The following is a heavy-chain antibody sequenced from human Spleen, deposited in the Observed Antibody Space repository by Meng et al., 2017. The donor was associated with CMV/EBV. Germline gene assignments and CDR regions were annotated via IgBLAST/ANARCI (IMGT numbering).Heavy chain of an antibody. CDR3: ARADGVDTAMVMTLDTLDV. J-gene: IGHJ6*02. CDR2: ISSSSSYI. CDR1: GFTFSSYS. D-gene: IGHD5-18*01. V-gene: IGHV3-21*01. Sequence: GESLKISCAASGFTFSSYSMNWVRQAPGKGLEWVSSISSSSSYIYYADSVKGRFTISRDNSKNTLYLQMNNLRAEDTAVYYCARADGVDTAMVMTLDTLDVWGQGTTVTVSS.